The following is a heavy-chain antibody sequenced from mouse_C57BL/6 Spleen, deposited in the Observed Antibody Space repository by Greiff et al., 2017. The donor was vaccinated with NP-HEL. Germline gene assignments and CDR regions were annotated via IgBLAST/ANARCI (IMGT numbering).Heavy chain of an antibody. D-gene: IGHD2-4*01. V-gene: IGHV5-17*01. CDR2: ISSGSSTI. CDR1: GFTFSDYG. J-gene: IGHJ3*01. CDR3: ARGGNYYDYDFAY. Sequence: EVMLVESGGGLVKPGGSLKLSCAASGFTFSDYGMHWVRQAPEKGLEWVAYISSGSSTIYYADTVKGRFTISRDNAKNTLFLQMTSLRSEDTAMYYCARGGNYYDYDFAYWGQGTLVTVSA.